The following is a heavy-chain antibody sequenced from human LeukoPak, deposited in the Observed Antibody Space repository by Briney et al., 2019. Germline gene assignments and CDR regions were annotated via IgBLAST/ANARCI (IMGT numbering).Heavy chain of an antibody. J-gene: IGHJ1*01. Sequence: SETLSLTCTVSSDSISSSYWSWIRQPPGKGLEWIGYIYYSGSTNYNPSLKSRVAISVDTSKNQFSLKLDSVTAADTAVYYCARQDYYDSSGWARYFQHWGQGTLVTVSS. V-gene: IGHV4-59*01. D-gene: IGHD3-22*01. CDR2: IYYSGST. CDR3: ARQDYYDSSGWARYFQH. CDR1: SDSISSSY.